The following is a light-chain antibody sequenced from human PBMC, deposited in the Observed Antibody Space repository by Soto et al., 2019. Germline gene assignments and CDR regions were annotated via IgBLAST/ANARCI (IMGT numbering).Light chain of an antibody. CDR1: QTILTY. Sequence: DIQLSQSPSSLSASVGDRVTITCRASQTILTYLNWYQYKPGTAPKLLIYSGSTLQSGVPARFGGSGSGTDFTLTITSLQPEDFATYYCQQSYNPPVTFGRGTRLEV. V-gene: IGKV1-39*01. CDR3: QQSYNPPVT. J-gene: IGKJ2*01. CDR2: SGS.